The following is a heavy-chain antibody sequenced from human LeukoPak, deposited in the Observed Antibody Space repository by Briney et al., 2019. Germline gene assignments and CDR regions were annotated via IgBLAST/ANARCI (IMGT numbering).Heavy chain of an antibody. Sequence: SGGSLRLSCAASGFTFSSFEMNWVRQAPGKGLEWIAYISSSGDTLHYADSVMGRFTISRDNAKNSLYLQMNSLRTEDTALYYCAGDLYSGSDYWGQGTRVTVSS. CDR1: GFTFSSFE. CDR3: AGDLYSGSDY. J-gene: IGHJ4*02. V-gene: IGHV3-48*03. D-gene: IGHD1-26*01. CDR2: ISSSGDTL.